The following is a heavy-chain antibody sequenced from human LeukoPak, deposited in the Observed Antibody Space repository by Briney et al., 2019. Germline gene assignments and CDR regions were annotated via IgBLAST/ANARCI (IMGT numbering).Heavy chain of an antibody. CDR2: IYPGDSDT. J-gene: IGHJ6*02. CDR3: ARQEGYYDSSGSTRYYGMDV. V-gene: IGHV5-51*01. D-gene: IGHD3-22*01. CDR1: GFSFTSYW. Sequence: GESLEISCKGSGFSFTSYWIGWVRPVPGKGLEWMGIIYPGDSDTRYSPSFQGQVTISADKSISTAYLQWSSLKASDTAMYYCARQEGYYDSSGSTRYYGMDVWSQGTTVTVSS.